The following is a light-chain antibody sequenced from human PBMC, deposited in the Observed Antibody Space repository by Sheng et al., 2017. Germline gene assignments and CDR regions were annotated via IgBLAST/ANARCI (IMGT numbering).Light chain of an antibody. CDR3: QQYETSPIT. V-gene: IGKV1-NL1*01. Sequence: DIQMTQSPSSLSASVGDRVTFTCRASQGITNSLAWYQQKPGKAPKLLLYGASKLESGVPSRFSGSGSGTDYILTISRLEPEDFAVYYCQQYETSPITFGQGTRLEI. CDR1: QGITNS. CDR2: GAS. J-gene: IGKJ5*01.